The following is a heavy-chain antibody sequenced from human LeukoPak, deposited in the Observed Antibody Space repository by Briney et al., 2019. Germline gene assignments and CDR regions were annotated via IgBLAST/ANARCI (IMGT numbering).Heavy chain of an antibody. D-gene: IGHD1-26*01. CDR2: IRKDGSRE. V-gene: IGHV3-7*01. J-gene: IGHJ3*01. Sequence: GGSLRLSCAASGFTLDSYWMAWVRQAPGKGLEWVANIRKDGSRESYVDSVKGRFTVSRDNAKNSLYLQMNSLSAEDTAVYYCARDRSPLYGGTYFDAFDVWGPGTVVTVSS. CDR3: ARDRSPLYGGTYFDAFDV. CDR1: GFTLDSYW.